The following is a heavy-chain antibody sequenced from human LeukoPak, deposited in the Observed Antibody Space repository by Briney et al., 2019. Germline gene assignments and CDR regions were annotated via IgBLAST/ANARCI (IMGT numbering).Heavy chain of an antibody. V-gene: IGHV4-34*01. D-gene: IGHD6-13*01. Sequence: SETLSFTCAVYGGSFSGYYWSWIRQPPGKGLEWIGEINHSGSTNYNPSLKSRVTISVDTSKNQFSLKLSSVTAADTAVYYCARHDSSSWYYFDYWGQGTLVTVSS. CDR2: INHSGST. J-gene: IGHJ4*02. CDR1: GGSFSGYY. CDR3: ARHDSSSWYYFDY.